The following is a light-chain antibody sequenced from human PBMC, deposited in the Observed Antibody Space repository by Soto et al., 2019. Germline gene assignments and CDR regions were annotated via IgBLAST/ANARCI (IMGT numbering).Light chain of an antibody. J-gene: IGKJ4*01. CDR2: DAS. CDR3: QQRSTGS. V-gene: IGKV3-11*01. Sequence: EIVLTQSPATLSLSPGDSATLSCRASQSISNSLAWYQQKPGQAPRLLIYDASHRVTGIPSRFSGSGSATDFTSTIRSLEPDDFAVYHCQQRSTGSFGGGTKVEIK. CDR1: QSISNS.